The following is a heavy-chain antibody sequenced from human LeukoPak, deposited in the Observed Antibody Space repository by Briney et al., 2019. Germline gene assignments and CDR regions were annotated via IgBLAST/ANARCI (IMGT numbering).Heavy chain of an antibody. CDR2: ISSSGTTI. CDR3: TRDGDGYISEQ. D-gene: IGHD5-24*01. J-gene: IGHJ4*02. V-gene: IGHV3-48*03. Sequence: GGSLTLFCAASGFAFSASEMTWVRRAPGEGLEGGLYISSSGTTILYGHSVRGRFTIPREDPQISLSRQMNSLRAEDTAIYYCTRDGDGYISEQWGQGTLVTVSS. CDR1: GFAFSASE.